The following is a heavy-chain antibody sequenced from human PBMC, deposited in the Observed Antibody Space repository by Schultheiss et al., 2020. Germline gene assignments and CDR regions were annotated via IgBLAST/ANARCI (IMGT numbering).Heavy chain of an antibody. Sequence: GGSLRLSCAASGFTFSSYEMNWVRQAPGKGLEWVSYTSTSGRTIYYADSVKGRFTISRDNAKNSLYLQMNSLRAEDTAVYYCARDPYYDFWSGSAYYYYYGMDVWGQGTTVTVSS. CDR1: GFTFSSYE. CDR3: ARDPYYDFWSGSAYYYYYGMDV. D-gene: IGHD3-3*01. CDR2: TSTSGRTI. V-gene: IGHV3-48*03. J-gene: IGHJ6*02.